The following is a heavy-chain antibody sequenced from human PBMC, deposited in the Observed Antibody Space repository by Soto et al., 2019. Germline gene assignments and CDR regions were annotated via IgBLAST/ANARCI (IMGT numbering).Heavy chain of an antibody. J-gene: IGHJ4*02. CDR1: GGSISSYY. CDR3: AREHYGDGLQYFDY. Sequence: NPSETLSLTCTVSGGSISSYYWSWIRQPPGKGLEWIGYIYYSGSTNYNPSLKSRVTISVDTSKNQFSLKLSSVTAADTAVYYCAREHYGDGLQYFDYWGQGTLVTVSS. CDR2: IYYSGST. D-gene: IGHD4-17*01. V-gene: IGHV4-59*01.